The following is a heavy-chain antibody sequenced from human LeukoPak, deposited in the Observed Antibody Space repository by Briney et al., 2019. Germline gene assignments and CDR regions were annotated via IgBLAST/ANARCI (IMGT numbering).Heavy chain of an antibody. J-gene: IGHJ4*02. CDR1: GGSFSGYY. Sequence: SETLSLTCAVYGGSFSGYYWSWIRQPPGKGLEWIGEINHSGSTNYNPSLKGRVTISVDTSKNQFSLKLSSVTAADTAVYYCAREGGDNFDYWGQGTLVTVSS. CDR3: AREGGDNFDY. CDR2: INHSGST. D-gene: IGHD2-21*02. V-gene: IGHV4-34*01.